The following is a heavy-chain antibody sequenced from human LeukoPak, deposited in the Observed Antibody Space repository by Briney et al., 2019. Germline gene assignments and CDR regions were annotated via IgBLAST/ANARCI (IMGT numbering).Heavy chain of an antibody. D-gene: IGHD6-13*01. CDR1: GFIFNDFW. J-gene: IGHJ4*02. CDR3: APPPIAATGN. V-gene: IGHV3-7*01. CDR2: IRQDGGAK. Sequence: AGGSLRLSCTASGFIFNDFWMSWVRQAPGEGLEWVANIRQDGGAKNYVDSVKGRFTISRDNAKKSLYLQMNSLRAEDTAVYYCAPPPIAATGNWGQGTLVTVFS.